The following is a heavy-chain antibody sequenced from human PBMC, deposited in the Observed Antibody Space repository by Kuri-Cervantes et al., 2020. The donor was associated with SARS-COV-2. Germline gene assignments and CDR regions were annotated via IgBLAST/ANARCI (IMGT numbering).Heavy chain of an antibody. CDR1: GFTFNSYA. Sequence: ETLSLTCAASGFTFNSYAMSWVRQAPGKGLEWVSGISGRGGSTYYADSVKGRFTISRDNSKNTLFLQMSSLRAEDTAVYYCAKDPRSSGWYDYWGQGTLVTVSS. CDR3: AKDPRSSGWYDY. V-gene: IGHV3-23*01. D-gene: IGHD6-19*01. CDR2: ISGRGGST. J-gene: IGHJ4*02.